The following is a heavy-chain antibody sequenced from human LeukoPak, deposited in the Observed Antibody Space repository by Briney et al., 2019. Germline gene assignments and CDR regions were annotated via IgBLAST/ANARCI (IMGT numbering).Heavy chain of an antibody. V-gene: IGHV4-59*01. J-gene: IGHJ4*02. CDR3: ARGRSSSSGPFDY. D-gene: IGHD6-6*01. CDR1: GGSISSYY. CDR2: IYYSGST. Sequence: SETLSLTCIVSGGSISSYYWSWIRQPPGKGLEWIGYIYYSGSTNYNPSLKSRVTISVDTSKNQFSLKLSSVTAADTAVYYCARGRSSSSGPFDYWGQGTLVTVSS.